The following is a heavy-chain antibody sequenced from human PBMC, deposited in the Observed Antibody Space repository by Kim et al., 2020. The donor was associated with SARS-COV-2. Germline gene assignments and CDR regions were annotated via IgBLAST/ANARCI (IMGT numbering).Heavy chain of an antibody. Sequence: ASVKVSCKASGYTFTNYGVHWVRQAPGQRLEWMGWISAGNGKAKYSEKFQDRVTISRDTLGNTAYMEVSTLRSEDTAVYYCSRGRGICSSSSCHTYYFDFWGQGSLVTVSS. D-gene: IGHD2-2*02. CDR2: ISAGNGKA. CDR1: GYTFTNYG. CDR3: SRGRGICSSSSCHTYYFDF. J-gene: IGHJ4*02. V-gene: IGHV1-3*01.